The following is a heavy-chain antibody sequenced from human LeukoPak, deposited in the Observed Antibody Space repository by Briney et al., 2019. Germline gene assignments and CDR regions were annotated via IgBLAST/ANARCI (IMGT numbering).Heavy chain of an antibody. CDR1: GGTFTTYA. CDR2: IIPIFGTA. Sequence: SVKGSCKASGGTFTTYAISWVRQAPGQGLEWMGGIIPIFGTANYAQKFQGRVTITADESTSTAYMELSSLRSEDTAVYYCARETYSSGWSRWGQGTMVTVSS. D-gene: IGHD6-19*01. J-gene: IGHJ3*01. CDR3: ARETYSSGWSR. V-gene: IGHV1-69*13.